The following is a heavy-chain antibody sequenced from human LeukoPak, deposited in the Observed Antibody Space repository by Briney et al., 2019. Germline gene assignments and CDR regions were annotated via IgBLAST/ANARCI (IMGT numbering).Heavy chain of an antibody. D-gene: IGHD6-6*01. Sequence: ASVKVSCKASGYTFTSYYMHWVRQAPGQGLEWMGIINPSGGSTSYAQKFQGRVTMTRDTSISTAYMELSRLRSDDTAVYYCARDRTRIAARPFDYWGQGTLVTVSS. J-gene: IGHJ4*02. V-gene: IGHV1-46*01. CDR2: INPSGGST. CDR1: GYTFTSYY. CDR3: ARDRTRIAARPFDY.